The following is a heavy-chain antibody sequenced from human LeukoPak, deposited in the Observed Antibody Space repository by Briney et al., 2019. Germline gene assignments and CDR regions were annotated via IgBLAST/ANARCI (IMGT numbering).Heavy chain of an antibody. J-gene: IGHJ3*02. D-gene: IGHD3-9*01. V-gene: IGHV4-61*05. CDR3: ARVSYDILTGYEDAFDI. CDR1: GGSISSSSYY. CDR2: IYYSGST. Sequence: KASETLSLTCTVSGGSISSSSYYWGWIRQPPGKGLEWIGYIYYSGSTNYNPSLKSRVTISVDTSKNQFSLKLSSVTAADTAVYYCARVSYDILTGYEDAFDIWGQGTMVTVSS.